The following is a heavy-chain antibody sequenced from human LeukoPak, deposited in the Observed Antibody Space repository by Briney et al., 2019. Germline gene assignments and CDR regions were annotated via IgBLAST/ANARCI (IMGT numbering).Heavy chain of an antibody. J-gene: IGHJ4*02. CDR1: GFPFSNAW. CDR3: MSDLDN. CDR2: IKTKGEGGTV. Sequence: GGSLRLSCLAPGFPFSNAWMTWVGQAKGKGLEWVGRIKTKGEGGTVDYAAPVKGRFTISRDDSKNTLYLQMNSLKTQDTAIYYCMSDLDNWGQGTLVTVSS. V-gene: IGHV3-15*01.